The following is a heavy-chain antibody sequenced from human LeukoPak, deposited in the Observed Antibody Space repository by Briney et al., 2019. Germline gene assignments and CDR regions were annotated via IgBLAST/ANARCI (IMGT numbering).Heavy chain of an antibody. CDR3: AREGPVAAAGSFDY. D-gene: IGHD6-13*01. Sequence: SETLSLTCAVYGGSFSGYYWSWIRQPPGKGLEWIGEINHSGSTNYNPSLKSRVTISVDTSKNQFSLKLSSVTAADTAVYYCAREGPVAAAGSFDYWGQGTLVTVSS. CDR1: GGSFSGYY. J-gene: IGHJ4*02. V-gene: IGHV4-34*01. CDR2: INHSGST.